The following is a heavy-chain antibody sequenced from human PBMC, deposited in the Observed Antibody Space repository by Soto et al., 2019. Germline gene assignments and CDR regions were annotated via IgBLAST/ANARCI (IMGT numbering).Heavy chain of an antibody. J-gene: IGHJ3*02. CDR2: IYYSGST. D-gene: IGHD4-17*01. Sequence: QMQLQESGPGLVKPSETLSLTCTVSGGSISSYYWSWIRQPPGKGLEWIGYIYYSGSTNYNPSLKSRVTISVDTSKNQFSLKLSSVTAADTAVYYCARHYLGTVTRTVFSAFDIWGQGTMVTVSS. CDR1: GGSISSYY. V-gene: IGHV4-59*08. CDR3: ARHYLGTVTRTVFSAFDI.